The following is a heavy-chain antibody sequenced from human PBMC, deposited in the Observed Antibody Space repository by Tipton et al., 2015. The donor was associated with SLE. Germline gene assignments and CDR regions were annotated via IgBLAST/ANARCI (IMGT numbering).Heavy chain of an antibody. CDR2: IYSGGST. D-gene: IGHD6-13*01. V-gene: IGHV3-53*04. J-gene: IGHJ2*01. CDR3: AREGSAAGRYFDL. Sequence: QLVQSGGGLVQPGRSLRLSCAASGFTFDDYAMHWVRQAPGKGLEWVSVIYSGGSTYYADSVKGRFTISRHNSKNTLYLQMNSLRAEDTAVYYCAREGSAAGRYFDLWGRGTLVTVSS. CDR1: GFTFDDYA.